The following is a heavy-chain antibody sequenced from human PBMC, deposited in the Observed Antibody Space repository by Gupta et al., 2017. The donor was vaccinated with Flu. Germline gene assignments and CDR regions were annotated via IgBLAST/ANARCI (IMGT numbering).Heavy chain of an antibody. CDR3: ARDDLTARGVGYYYYYGMDV. CDR1: GYTFTSYG. J-gene: IGHJ6*02. CDR2: ISAYNGNT. V-gene: IGHV1-18*01. Sequence: QVQLVQSGAEVKKPGASVKVSCKASGYTFTSYGISWVRQAPGQGLEWMGWISAYNGNTNYAQKLQGRVTMTTDTSTSTAYMELRSLRSDDTAVYYCARDDLTARGVGYYYYYGMDVWGQGTTVTVSS. D-gene: IGHD1-26*01.